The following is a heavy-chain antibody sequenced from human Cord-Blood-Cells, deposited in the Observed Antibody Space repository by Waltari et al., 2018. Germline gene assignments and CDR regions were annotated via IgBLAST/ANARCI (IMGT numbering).Heavy chain of an antibody. J-gene: IGHJ4*02. V-gene: IGHV4-34*01. CDR1: GGSFSGYS. Sequence: QVQLQQWGAGLLKHSETLSLTCAVYGGSFSGYSGGWIRQPLAKGLEWIGEINHSGSTNYNPSLKSRVTISVDTSKNQFSLKLSSVTAADTAVYYCARQRSDFWSGYFPYYFDYWGQGTLVTVSS. CDR3: ARQRSDFWSGYFPYYFDY. D-gene: IGHD3-3*01. CDR2: INHSGST.